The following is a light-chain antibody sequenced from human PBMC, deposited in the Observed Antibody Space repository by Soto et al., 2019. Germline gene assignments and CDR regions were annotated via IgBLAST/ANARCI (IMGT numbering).Light chain of an antibody. CDR3: QHYDISSWT. CDR2: AAS. V-gene: IGKV3D-15*01. J-gene: IGKJ1*01. CDR1: QSVSSN. Sequence: IVMTQSPAILSLSPGERATLSCRASQSVSSNLAWYQQKHGQAPRPLIYAASNRATGIPGRFSGSVFGTGCTITISRLETEDFSVYYCQHYDISSWTFGQGNKVDIK.